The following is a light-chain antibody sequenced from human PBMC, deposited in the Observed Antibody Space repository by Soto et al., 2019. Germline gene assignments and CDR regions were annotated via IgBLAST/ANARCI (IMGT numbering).Light chain of an antibody. CDR3: MQALQTPSYT. CDR2: LGS. V-gene: IGKV2-28*01. Sequence: DIVMTQSPLSLPVTPGEPASISCRSSQSLLHSNGYNYLDWYLQKPGQSPQLLIYLGSNRASGVPDGLSGSGSGTDFTLKISRVEAEDVGVYYCMQALQTPSYTFGQGTKLEIK. J-gene: IGKJ2*01. CDR1: QSLLHSNGYNY.